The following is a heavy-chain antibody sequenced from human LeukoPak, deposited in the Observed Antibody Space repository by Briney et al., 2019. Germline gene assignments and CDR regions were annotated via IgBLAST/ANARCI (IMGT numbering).Heavy chain of an antibody. V-gene: IGHV3-21*01. J-gene: IGHJ5*02. CDR2: ISSSSSYI. Sequence: PGGSLRLSCAASGFTFSSYSMNWVRQAPGTGLEWVSSISSSSSYIYYADSVKGRFTISRDNAKNSLYLQMNSLRAEDTAVYYCARTDGYSYGSNWFDPWGQGTLVTVSS. CDR1: GFTFSSYS. D-gene: IGHD5-18*01. CDR3: ARTDGYSYGSNWFDP.